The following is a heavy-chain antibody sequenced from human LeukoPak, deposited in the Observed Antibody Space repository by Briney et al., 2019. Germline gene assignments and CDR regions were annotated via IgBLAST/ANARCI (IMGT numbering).Heavy chain of an antibody. D-gene: IGHD1-26*01. CDR1: GFTFSSYE. CDR3: AREGGSKNRFDP. V-gene: IGHV3-48*03. Sequence: GGSLRLSCAASGFTFSSYEMNWVRQAPGKGLEWISYVTSTGGTTYYADSVKGRFTISRDNAKNSLYLQMNSLRAEDTAVYYCAREGGSKNRFDPWGQGTLVTVSS. CDR2: VTSTGGTT. J-gene: IGHJ5*02.